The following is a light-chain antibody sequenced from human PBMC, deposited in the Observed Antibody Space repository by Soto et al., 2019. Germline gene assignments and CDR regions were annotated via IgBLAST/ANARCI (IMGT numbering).Light chain of an antibody. Sequence: DIHMTQSPSILSSSVGDRVXXXXXASQSISSWLAWYQQKPGKAPNLLIYEASHLESGVPSRFSGSGSGTEFTLTISSLQPGDFATYYCQHYNSYPWTFGQGTKVDI. CDR3: QHYNSYPWT. V-gene: IGKV1-5*03. J-gene: IGKJ1*01. CDR2: EAS. CDR1: QSISSW.